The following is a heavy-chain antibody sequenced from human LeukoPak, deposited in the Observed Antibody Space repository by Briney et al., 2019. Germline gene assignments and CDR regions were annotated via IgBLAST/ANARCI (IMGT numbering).Heavy chain of an antibody. CDR1: GFTFSSYG. CDR3: ARGASHAALDY. V-gene: IGHV3-30*03. Sequence: GRSLRLSCAPSGFTFSSYGTHWVRQAPGKGLEWVAVISYDGSNKYYADSVKGRFTISRDNSKNTLYLQMNSLRAEDTAVYYCARGASHAALDYWGQGTLVTVSS. D-gene: IGHD2-2*01. J-gene: IGHJ4*02. CDR2: ISYDGSNK.